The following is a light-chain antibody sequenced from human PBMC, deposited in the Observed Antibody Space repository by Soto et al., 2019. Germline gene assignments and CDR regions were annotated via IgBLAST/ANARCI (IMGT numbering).Light chain of an antibody. CDR1: QSISSW. Sequence: DIQMTQSPSTLSASVGDRVTITCRASQSISSWLAWYRHKPGKAPKLLIYDASSLESGVPSRFSGSGSGTEFTLTISSLQPDDLATYYCQQYNRYPAFGQGTRVEIK. CDR3: QQYNRYPA. CDR2: DAS. J-gene: IGKJ1*01. V-gene: IGKV1-5*01.